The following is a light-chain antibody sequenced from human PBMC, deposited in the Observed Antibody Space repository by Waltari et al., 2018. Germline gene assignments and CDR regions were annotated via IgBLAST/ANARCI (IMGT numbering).Light chain of an antibody. V-gene: IGLV1-44*01. CDR3: AAWDDSLNGPV. CDR1: SSNIGRNT. J-gene: IGLJ3*02. CDR2: SNK. Sequence: QSVLTQPPSASGTPGQRVTISCSGSSSNIGRNTVNWYQQLPGTAPKLLIYSNKQRPSGVPDRFSGSKSGTSASLAISGLQSEDEADYYCAAWDDSLNGPVFGGGTKLTVL.